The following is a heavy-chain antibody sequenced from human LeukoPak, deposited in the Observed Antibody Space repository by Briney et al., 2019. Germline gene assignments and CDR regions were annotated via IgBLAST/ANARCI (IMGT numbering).Heavy chain of an antibody. CDR3: AREDQPRGTFDY. Sequence: GGTLRLSCAASGFTFSNYWMSWGRQAPGKGLEWGANIKQDGSEKYYVDSVKGRFTISRDNAKNSLYLQMNSLRAEDTALYYCAREDQPRGTFDYWGQGILVTVSS. D-gene: IGHD2-15*01. CDR1: GFTFSNYW. CDR2: IKQDGSEK. J-gene: IGHJ4*02. V-gene: IGHV3-7*05.